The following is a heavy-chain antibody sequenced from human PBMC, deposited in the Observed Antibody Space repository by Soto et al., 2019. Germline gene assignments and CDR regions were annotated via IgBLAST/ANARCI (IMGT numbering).Heavy chain of an antibody. CDR1: GFTFSSHA. D-gene: IGHD3-22*01. V-gene: IGHV3-64*01. CDR2: ISSYGGST. Sequence: GGYLRLSCAASGFTFSSHAMHWVRLAPGKGLEYVSAISSYGGSTYYANSVKGRFTISRDNSKNTLYLQMGSLRAEDMAVYYCAREPDSSGYYYFDYWCQG. J-gene: IGHJ4*02. CDR3: AREPDSSGYYYFDY.